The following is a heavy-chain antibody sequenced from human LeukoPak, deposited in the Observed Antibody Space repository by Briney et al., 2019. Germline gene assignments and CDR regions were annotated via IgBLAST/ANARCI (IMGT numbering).Heavy chain of an antibody. CDR1: GGSISSYY. Sequence: PSETLSLTCTVSGGSISSYYWSWIRQPPAKGLEWIGYIYYSGSTNYNPSLKSRVTIPVDTSKNPFSLKLSSVTAADTAVYYCARGYCSSTSCYGGPDAFDIWGQGTMVTVSS. V-gene: IGHV4-59*01. D-gene: IGHD2-2*01. CDR2: IYYSGST. CDR3: ARGYCSSTSCYGGPDAFDI. J-gene: IGHJ3*02.